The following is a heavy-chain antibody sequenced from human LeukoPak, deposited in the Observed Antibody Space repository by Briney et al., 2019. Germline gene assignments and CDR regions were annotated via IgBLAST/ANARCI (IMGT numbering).Heavy chain of an antibody. CDR1: GGSFSGYY. Sequence: SETLSLTCAVYGGSFSGYYWSWIRQPPGKGLEWIGEINHSGSTNYNPSLKSRVTISVDTSKNQFSLKLSSVTAADTAVYYCASSQLDFVDYWGQGTLVTVSS. CDR2: INHSGST. J-gene: IGHJ4*02. V-gene: IGHV4-34*01. CDR3: ASSQLDFVDY. D-gene: IGHD6-6*01.